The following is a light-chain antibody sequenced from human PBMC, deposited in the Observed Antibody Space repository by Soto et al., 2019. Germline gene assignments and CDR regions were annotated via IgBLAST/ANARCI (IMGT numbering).Light chain of an antibody. CDR1: SSDVGAYNF. J-gene: IGLJ1*01. Sequence: QSVLTQPASVSGSPGQSITISCTGTSSDVGAYNFVSWYQHHPGRAPNLIIYDVTKRPSGVPDRFSGSKSGNTASLTISGLQAEDESDYYCCSYAGNYIYVFGSGTKSPS. CDR3: CSYAGNYIYV. CDR2: DVT. V-gene: IGLV2-11*01.